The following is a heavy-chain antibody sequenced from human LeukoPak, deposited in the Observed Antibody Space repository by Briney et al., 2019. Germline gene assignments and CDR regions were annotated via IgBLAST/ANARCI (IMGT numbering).Heavy chain of an antibody. CDR2: FDPEDGET. CDR1: GYTLTELS. CDR3: ATGSPGYVFWSGYYRYYGMDV. D-gene: IGHD3-3*01. V-gene: IGHV1-24*01. J-gene: IGHJ6*02. Sequence: ASVKVSCKVSGYTLTELSMHWVRQAPGKGLEWMGGFDPEDGETIYAQKFQGRVTMTEDTSTDTAYMELSSLRSEDTAVYYCATGSPGYVFWSGYYRYYGMDVWGQGTTVTVSS.